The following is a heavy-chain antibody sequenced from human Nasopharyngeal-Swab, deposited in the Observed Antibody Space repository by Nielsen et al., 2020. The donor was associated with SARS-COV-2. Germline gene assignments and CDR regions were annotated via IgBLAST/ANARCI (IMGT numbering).Heavy chain of an antibody. Sequence: GSLRLSCVASGFTFSNYGMHWVRQAPGKGLEWVAIISYDGSNKYHADSVKGRFTISKDNSKNTLHLQMSSLRADDAAVYYCAKERFYSGSGKYPRDFDYWGQGTLVTVSS. CDR3: AKERFYSGSGKYPRDFDY. J-gene: IGHJ4*02. CDR1: GFTFSNYG. D-gene: IGHD3-10*01. V-gene: IGHV3-30*18. CDR2: ISYDGSNK.